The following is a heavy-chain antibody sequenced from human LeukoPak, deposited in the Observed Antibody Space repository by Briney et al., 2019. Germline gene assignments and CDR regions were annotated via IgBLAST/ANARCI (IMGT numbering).Heavy chain of an antibody. CDR1: GDFITASY. CDR3: ARIEYSSSIAY. D-gene: IGHD6-6*01. J-gene: IGHJ4*02. Sequence: SETLSLTCTVSGDFITASYWSWIRQPPGKGLEWIGYVYYSGSTEYNPSLRSRVTVSLEMSKHQFSLNVTSVTAADTAVYYCARIEYSSSIAYWGQGTLVTVSS. CDR2: VYYSGST. V-gene: IGHV4-59*01.